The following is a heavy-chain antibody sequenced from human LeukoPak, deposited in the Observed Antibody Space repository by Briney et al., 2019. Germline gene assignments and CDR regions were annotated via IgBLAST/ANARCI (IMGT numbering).Heavy chain of an antibody. V-gene: IGHV3-15*01. Sequence: GGSLRFYCAASGFTVSNAWLGWVRQAPGKGLEWVGRIKSKTTGGATEYAAAMKGRFTIPRDDSKNTLSLQMNSLKTEDTAVYYCTTERTGYYYDSSGYREIYYFDYWGQGTLVTVSS. CDR1: GFTVSNAW. D-gene: IGHD3-22*01. CDR3: TTERTGYYYDSSGYREIYYFDY. CDR2: IKSKTTGGAT. J-gene: IGHJ4*02.